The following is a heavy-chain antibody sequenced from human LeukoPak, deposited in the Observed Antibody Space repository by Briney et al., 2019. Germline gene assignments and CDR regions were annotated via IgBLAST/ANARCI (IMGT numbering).Heavy chain of an antibody. V-gene: IGHV3-7*01. CDR1: GFTFSNYW. J-gene: IGHJ4*02. Sequence: GGSLRLSCAASGFTFSNYWMSLARQAPGKGLERVANIRQDGNEKYYVGSVRSRFTISRNNAKNSLYLQMNSLRGEDMFVFKRKREYDILTGTFPYYWGQGTLVTVSS. D-gene: IGHD3-9*01. CDR3: KREYDILTGTFPYY. CDR2: IRQDGNEK.